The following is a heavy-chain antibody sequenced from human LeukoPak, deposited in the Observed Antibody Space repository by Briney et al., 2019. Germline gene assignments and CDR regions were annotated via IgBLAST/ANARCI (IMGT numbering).Heavy chain of an antibody. CDR3: ARDGSGSYYTNTLESPTFDY. Sequence: GASVKVSCKASGYTFTGYYMHWVRQAPGQGLEWMGWINPNSGGTNYAQNFQGRVTMTRDTSITTAYMELSRLRSDDTAVYYCARDGSGSYYTNTLESPTFDYWGQGTLVTVSS. D-gene: IGHD1-26*01. CDR2: INPNSGGT. J-gene: IGHJ4*02. V-gene: IGHV1-2*02. CDR1: GYTFTGYY.